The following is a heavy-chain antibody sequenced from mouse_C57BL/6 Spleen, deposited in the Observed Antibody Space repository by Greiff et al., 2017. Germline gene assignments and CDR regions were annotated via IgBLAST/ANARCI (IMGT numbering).Heavy chain of an antibody. V-gene: IGHV1-69*01. CDR3: ARSHYGSSYCYFDY. CDR1: GYTFTSYW. CDR2: FDPSDSYT. Sequence: QVQLQQPGAELVMPGASVKLSCKASGYTFTSYWMHWVKQSPGQGLEWIGEFDPSDSYTNYNQKFKGKSTLTVDKSSSTAYMQLSSLTSEDSAVDYCARSHYGSSYCYFDYWGQGTTLTVSS. D-gene: IGHD1-1*01. J-gene: IGHJ2*01.